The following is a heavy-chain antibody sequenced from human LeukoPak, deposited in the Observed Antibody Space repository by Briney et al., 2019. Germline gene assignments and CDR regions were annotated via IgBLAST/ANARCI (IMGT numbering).Heavy chain of an antibody. CDR2: INHSGST. Sequence: PSETLSLTCAVYGGSFSSYYWSWIRQPPGKGLEWIGEINHSGSTNYNPSLKSRVTISVDTSKNQFSLKLSSVTAADTAVYYCARVGRGDYTWGSYSFDYWGQGTLVTVSS. D-gene: IGHD3-16*01. CDR1: GGSFSSYY. J-gene: IGHJ4*02. V-gene: IGHV4-34*01. CDR3: ARVGRGDYTWGSYSFDY.